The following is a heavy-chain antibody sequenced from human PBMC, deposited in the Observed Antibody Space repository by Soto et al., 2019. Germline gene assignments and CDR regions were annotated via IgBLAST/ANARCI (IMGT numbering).Heavy chain of an antibody. Sequence: GASVKVSCKASGYIFTKYYMHWVRQAPGQGLEWTGVINPSGGSTAYAENFRGRVTMTRDTSTSTVYMELSSLRSEDTAVYYCGRDINVSTSAGGPDYWGQGTLVTVSS. V-gene: IGHV1-46*01. CDR1: GYIFTKYY. CDR3: GRDINVSTSAGGPDY. J-gene: IGHJ4*02. CDR2: INPSGGST. D-gene: IGHD6-13*01.